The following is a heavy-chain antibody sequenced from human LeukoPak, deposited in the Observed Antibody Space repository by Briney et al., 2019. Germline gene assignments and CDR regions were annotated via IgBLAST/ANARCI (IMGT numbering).Heavy chain of an antibody. CDR2: INWNGGST. CDR1: GFTFDDYG. J-gene: IGHJ3*02. Sequence: GALRLSCAASGFTFDDYGMSWVRQAPGKGLEWVSGINWNGGSTGYADSVKGRFTISRDNAKNSLYLQMNSLRAEDTALYYCAREARLWFGELFAFDIWGQGTMVTVSS. V-gene: IGHV3-20*04. CDR3: AREARLWFGELFAFDI. D-gene: IGHD3-10*01.